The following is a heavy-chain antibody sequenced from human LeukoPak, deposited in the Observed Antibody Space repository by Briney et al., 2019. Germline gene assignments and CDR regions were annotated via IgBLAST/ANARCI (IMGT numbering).Heavy chain of an antibody. Sequence: GGSLRLSCAASGFTFSSYAMSWVRQAPGKGLEWVSAISGSGGSTYYADSVKGRFTISRDNSKNTLYLQMNSLRAEDTAVYYCAKDQKFLIAAAGHFDYWGQGTLATVSS. D-gene: IGHD6-13*01. CDR1: GFTFSSYA. CDR2: ISGSGGST. V-gene: IGHV3-23*01. CDR3: AKDQKFLIAAAGHFDY. J-gene: IGHJ4*02.